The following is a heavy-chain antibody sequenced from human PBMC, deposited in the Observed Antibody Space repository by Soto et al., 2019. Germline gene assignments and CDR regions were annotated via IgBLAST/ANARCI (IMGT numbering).Heavy chain of an antibody. CDR2: IYYSGST. D-gene: IGHD5-12*01. CDR1: GDSITSNY. CDR3: ARGGDGYFPLDY. V-gene: IGHV4-59*01. J-gene: IGHJ4*02. Sequence: QVQLQESGPGLVKPSETLSLTCSIFGDSITSNYWSWIRQPPGKGLEWIGYIYYSGSTNYNPSLKSRVTISIDTSKTQLSLKLTSVTAADTAVYYCARGGDGYFPLDYWGQGTLVTVSS.